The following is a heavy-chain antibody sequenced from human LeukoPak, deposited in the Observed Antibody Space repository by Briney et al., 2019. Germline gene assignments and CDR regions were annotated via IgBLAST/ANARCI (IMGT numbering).Heavy chain of an antibody. Sequence: ASVKVSCKASGYTFTSYGISWVRQAPGQGLEWMGWISAYSGNTNYAQKLQGRVTMTTDTSTSTAYMELRSLRSDDTAVYYCARVIVVVPAAMGPPNDYWGQGTLVTVSS. CDR1: GYTFTSYG. J-gene: IGHJ4*02. CDR2: ISAYSGNT. D-gene: IGHD2-2*01. V-gene: IGHV1-18*01. CDR3: ARVIVVVPAAMGPPNDY.